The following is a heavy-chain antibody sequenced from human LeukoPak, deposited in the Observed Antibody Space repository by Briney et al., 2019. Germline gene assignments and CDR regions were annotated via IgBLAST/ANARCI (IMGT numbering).Heavy chain of an antibody. J-gene: IGHJ2*01. CDR2: INPNSGGT. V-gene: IGHV1-2*02. Sequence: ASVKVSCKASGYTFSNYGITWVRQAPGQGLEWMGWINPNSGGTNYAQKFQGRVTMTRDTSISTAYMELSRLRSDDTAVYYCARDRREWELLGWYFDLWGRGTLVTVSS. D-gene: IGHD1-26*01. CDR3: ARDRREWELLGWYFDL. CDR1: GYTFSNYG.